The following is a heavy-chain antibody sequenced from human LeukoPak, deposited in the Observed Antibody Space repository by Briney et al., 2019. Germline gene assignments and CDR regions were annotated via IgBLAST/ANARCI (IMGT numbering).Heavy chain of an antibody. Sequence: GGSLRLSCADSGFTFSDDYLSWIRQAPGKGLEWISYITSRGSPIYYADSVKGRFTISRDNTQKLLYLQMHGLTVDDTAVYYCAREVAGGSYFEQWGQGTLVTVSS. D-gene: IGHD1-26*01. CDR2: ITSRGSPI. J-gene: IGHJ4*02. CDR1: GFTFSDDY. CDR3: AREVAGGSYFEQ. V-gene: IGHV3-11*01.